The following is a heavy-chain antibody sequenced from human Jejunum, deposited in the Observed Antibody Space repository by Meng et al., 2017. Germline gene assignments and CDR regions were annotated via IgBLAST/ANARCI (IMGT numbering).Heavy chain of an antibody. J-gene: IGHJ4*02. CDR2: IHHSGST. CDR1: GGSISSSNW. CDR3: ARVSYDDSRGYYGTDY. Sequence: SETLSLTCAVSGGSISSSNWWNWVRQPPGKGLEWIGEIHHSGSTNYNLSLESRVTISVDKSTNQFSLKLNSVTAADTAVYYCARVSYDDSRGYYGTDYWGQGTLVTVSS. D-gene: IGHD3-3*01. V-gene: IGHV4-4*02.